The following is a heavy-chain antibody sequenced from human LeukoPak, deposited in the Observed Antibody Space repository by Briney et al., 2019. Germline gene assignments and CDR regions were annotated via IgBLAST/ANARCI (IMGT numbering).Heavy chain of an antibody. CDR3: ARPLPGKRGDPIDAFDI. CDR1: GGSFSGYY. Sequence: SETLSLTCAVYGGSFSGYYWSWIRQPPGKGLEWIGEINHSGSTNYNPSLKSRVTISGDTSKNQFSLKLSSVTAADTAVYYCARPLPGKRGDPIDAFDIWGQGTMVTVSS. CDR2: INHSGST. D-gene: IGHD3-10*01. J-gene: IGHJ3*02. V-gene: IGHV4-34*01.